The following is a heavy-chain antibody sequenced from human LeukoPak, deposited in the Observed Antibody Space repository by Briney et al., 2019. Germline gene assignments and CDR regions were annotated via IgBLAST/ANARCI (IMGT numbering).Heavy chain of an antibody. D-gene: IGHD6-19*01. CDR1: GYSFTSYW. V-gene: IGHV5-51*01. CDR2: IYPGDSDT. Sequence: GESLKISCKGSGYSFTSYWIGWVRQMPGKGLEWMGIIYPGDSDTRYSPSFQGQVTISADKSISTAYLQWSSLKASDTAMYYCARSGYSSGWRGGKLDYWGQGTLVTVSS. J-gene: IGHJ4*02. CDR3: ARSGYSSGWRGGKLDY.